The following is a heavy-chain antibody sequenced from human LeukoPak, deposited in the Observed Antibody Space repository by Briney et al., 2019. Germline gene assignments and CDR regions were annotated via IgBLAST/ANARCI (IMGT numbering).Heavy chain of an antibody. CDR3: ARPLSCTNGVCYDY. CDR1: GGSFSGYY. D-gene: IGHD2-8*01. CDR2: MNHSGST. J-gene: IGHJ4*02. Sequence: SETLSLTCAVYGGSFSGYYWSWIRQPPGKGLEWIGEMNHSGSTNYNPSLKNRVTISVDTSKNQFSLKLSSVTAADTAVYYCARPLSCTNGVCYDYWGQGTLVTVSS. V-gene: IGHV4-34*01.